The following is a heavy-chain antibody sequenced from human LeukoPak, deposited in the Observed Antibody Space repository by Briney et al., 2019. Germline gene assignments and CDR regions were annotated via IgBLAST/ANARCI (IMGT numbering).Heavy chain of an antibody. V-gene: IGHV4-59*01. Sequence: SETLSLTCTVSGGSISSYYWSWIRQPPGKGLEWIGYIYYSGSTNYNPSLKSRVTISVDTSKNQFSLKLSSVTAADTAVYYCARVPKTPSSGYYYYYYYMDVWGKGTTVTVFS. CDR1: GGSISSYY. J-gene: IGHJ6*03. D-gene: IGHD3-22*01. CDR2: IYYSGST. CDR3: ARVPKTPSSGYYYYYYYMDV.